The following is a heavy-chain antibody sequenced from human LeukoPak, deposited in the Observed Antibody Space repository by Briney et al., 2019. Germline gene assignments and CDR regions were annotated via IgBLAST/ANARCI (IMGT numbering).Heavy chain of an antibody. CDR1: GFTFSSYG. J-gene: IGHJ4*02. Sequence: GGSLRLSCAAAGFTFSSYGMHWVRQAPGKGLEWVAFIRFDGSNKYYADSVKGRFTISRDNSKNTLYLQMNSLRAEDTAVYYCAKDRGYSTTWNLFDYWGQGTLVTVSS. V-gene: IGHV3-30*02. D-gene: IGHD6-13*01. CDR2: IRFDGSNK. CDR3: AKDRGYSTTWNLFDY.